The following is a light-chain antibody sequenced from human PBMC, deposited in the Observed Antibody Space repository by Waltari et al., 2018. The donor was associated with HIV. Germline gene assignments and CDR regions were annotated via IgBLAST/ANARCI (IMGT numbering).Light chain of an antibody. CDR3: QVWDSSRDHVI. V-gene: IGLV3-21*02. J-gene: IGLJ2*01. Sequence: YVLTQPPSVSVAPGQTASITCGGNNIGSKSVHWCQQKPGQAPVLVVYDDGDRPSGIPERFSGSNSDNTATLNISRVEAGDEADYYCQVWDSSRDHVIFGGGTKLTVL. CDR1: NIGSKS. CDR2: DDG.